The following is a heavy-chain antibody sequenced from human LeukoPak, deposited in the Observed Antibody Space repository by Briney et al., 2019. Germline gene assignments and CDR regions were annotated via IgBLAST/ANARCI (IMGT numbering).Heavy chain of an antibody. CDR3: AMGVGAPEDLAVAADFDY. J-gene: IGHJ4*02. Sequence: SVKVSCKASGGTFSSYVINWVRQAPGQGLEWMGGIIPIFGTANYARKFQGRVTITADKSTSTAYMELSSLRSEDTAVYYCAMGVGAPEDLAVAADFDYWGQGTLVTVSS. CDR2: IIPIFGTA. D-gene: IGHD6-19*01. V-gene: IGHV1-69*06. CDR1: GGTFSSYV.